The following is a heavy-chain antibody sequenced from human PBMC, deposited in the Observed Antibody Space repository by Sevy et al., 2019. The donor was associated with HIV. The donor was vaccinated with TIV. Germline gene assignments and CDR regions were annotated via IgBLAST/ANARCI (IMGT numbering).Heavy chain of an antibody. CDR3: ARGADFNDRSAKRDFDY. V-gene: IGHV3-33*01. Sequence: GGSLRLSCAASGFTFSNYGMHWVRQAPGKGLEWVAVIWNDGSNKHYADSEKGRFTISRDNSKNTLYLQMNSLRVEDTAVYFCARGADFNDRSAKRDFDYWGQGTLVTVSS. J-gene: IGHJ4*02. CDR2: IWNDGSNK. D-gene: IGHD3-22*01. CDR1: GFTFSNYG.